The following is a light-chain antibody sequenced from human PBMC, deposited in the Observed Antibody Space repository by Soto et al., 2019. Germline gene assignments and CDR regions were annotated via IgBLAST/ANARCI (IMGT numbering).Light chain of an antibody. Sequence: DIQMTQSLSSLSASVGDRDTITCRASQSIGTSLNWYQQKPGEAPKLLIYAASSLQSGVPSRFSGSGSGTDFTLTISSLQPEDFATYYCQQSSSTPQTFGGGTRVEIK. CDR3: QQSSSTPQT. CDR2: AAS. CDR1: QSIGTS. V-gene: IGKV1-39*01. J-gene: IGKJ4*01.